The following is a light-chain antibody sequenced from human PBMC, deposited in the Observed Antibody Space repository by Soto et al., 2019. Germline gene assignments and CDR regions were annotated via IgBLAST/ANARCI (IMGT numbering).Light chain of an antibody. V-gene: IGKV1-12*02. J-gene: IGKJ3*01. CDR1: QVINNW. CDR3: QQANSFPFT. Sequence: DIQVTQSPSSVSASVGDRVTITCRASQVINNWLAWYQQKPGKAPNLLIYAASTLQSGVPSRFSGSGSGTDFTLTISSLQPEDFATYYCQQANSFPFTFGPGTKVDIK. CDR2: AAS.